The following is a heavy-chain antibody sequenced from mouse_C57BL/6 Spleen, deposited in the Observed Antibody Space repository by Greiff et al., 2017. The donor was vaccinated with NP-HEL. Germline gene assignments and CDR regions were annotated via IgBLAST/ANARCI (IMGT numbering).Heavy chain of an antibody. V-gene: IGHV1-82*01. D-gene: IGHD2-1*01. CDR3: ARSEPYGNYLDY. Sequence: QVQLQQSGPELVKPGASLQISCTASGSAFRRSWLPWVNPRPGKGLEWIGRIYPGDGDTNYNGKFKGKATLTADKSSSTAYMQLSSLTSEDSAVYFCARSEPYGNYLDYWGQGTTLTVSS. CDR1: GSAFRRSW. CDR2: IYPGDGDT. J-gene: IGHJ2*01.